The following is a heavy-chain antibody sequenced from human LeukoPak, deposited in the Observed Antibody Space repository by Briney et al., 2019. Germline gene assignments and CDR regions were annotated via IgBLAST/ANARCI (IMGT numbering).Heavy chain of an antibody. J-gene: IGHJ4*02. D-gene: IGHD4/OR15-4a*01. CDR3: ARRWANHDF. V-gene: IGHV3-7*01. Sequence: GGSLRLSCAASGISFTNFYMTWVRQAPGKGLEWVANIKADRSEKSYVDSVKGRFTISRDNAKNAVYLQMNSLRAEDTALYYCARRWANHDFWGQGALVTVSS. CDR2: IKADRSEK. CDR1: GISFTNFY.